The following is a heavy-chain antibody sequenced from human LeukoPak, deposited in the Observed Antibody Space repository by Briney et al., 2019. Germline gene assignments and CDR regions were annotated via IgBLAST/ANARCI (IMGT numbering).Heavy chain of an antibody. J-gene: IGHJ6*02. V-gene: IGHV4-34*01. CDR1: GGSISSYY. D-gene: IGHD2-2*01. CDR2: VNYRGSP. Sequence: SETLSLTCAVSGGSISSYYWSWIRQPPGKGLEWIGEVNYRGSPHYNPSLESRVTISVDTSKNQLSLKLTSVTAADTALYYCSRSGLTGMREYERADYYYYGMDLWGQGTAVTV. CDR3: SRSGLTGMREYERADYYYYGMDL.